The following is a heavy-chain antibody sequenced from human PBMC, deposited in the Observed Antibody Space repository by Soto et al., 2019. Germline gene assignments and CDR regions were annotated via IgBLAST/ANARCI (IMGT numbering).Heavy chain of an antibody. CDR1: GYTFTGYY. J-gene: IGHJ4*02. V-gene: IGHV1-2*02. CDR3: GRGRVYNYVWASFDY. CDR2: INPNSGGT. Sequence: QVQLEQSGAEVKKPGASVKVSCKASGYTFTGYYMSWMRQAPGQGLEWMGWINPNSGGTNYAQKFQATVTMTRDASTSTVHMELSRLTSDDTAVYYCGRGRVYNYVWASFDYGGQGTLVPVSS. D-gene: IGHD3-16*01.